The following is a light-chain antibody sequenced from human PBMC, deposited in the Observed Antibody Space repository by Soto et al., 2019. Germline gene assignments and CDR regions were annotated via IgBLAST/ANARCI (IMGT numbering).Light chain of an antibody. CDR3: SSYTSSSTQ. Sequence: QSVLTQPASVSGSPGQSITISCTGTSSDVGGYNYVSWYQQHPGKAPKLMIYDVSNRPSGVSNRFSGSKSGNTASLTISGLQAEDEADYYCSSYTSSSTQFGGGTKVPVL. V-gene: IGLV2-14*01. CDR2: DVS. CDR1: SSDVGGYNY. J-gene: IGLJ2*01.